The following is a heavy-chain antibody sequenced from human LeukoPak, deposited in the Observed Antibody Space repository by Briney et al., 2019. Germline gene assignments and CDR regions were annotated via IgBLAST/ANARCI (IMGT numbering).Heavy chain of an antibody. Sequence: SETLSLTCTLSGGSIASDYWSWIRQSPGKGLEWIGYFSYSGSTHYSPSLTSRVAISVDTSRNQLSLKLRSVTAADTAIYYCARADESLVYGMDVWGPGTTVIVSS. CDR3: ARADESLVYGMDV. CDR1: GGSIASDY. V-gene: IGHV4-59*08. J-gene: IGHJ6*02. CDR2: FSYSGST.